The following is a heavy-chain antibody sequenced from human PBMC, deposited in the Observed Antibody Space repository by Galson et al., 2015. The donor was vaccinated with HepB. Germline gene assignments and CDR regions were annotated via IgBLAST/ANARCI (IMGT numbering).Heavy chain of an antibody. Sequence: SLRLSCAASGFSVSTSYVSWIRQAPGKGLECVSLFYTDDTTYYADPVKVRFTISRDSTKNTLYLQMNSLRADDSAGYYCARIGSSNYHFHYWGRGTLVTVSS. CDR1: GFSVSTSY. CDR3: ARIGSSNYHFHY. D-gene: IGHD4/OR15-4a*01. V-gene: IGHV3-53*01. CDR2: FYTDDTT. J-gene: IGHJ4*02.